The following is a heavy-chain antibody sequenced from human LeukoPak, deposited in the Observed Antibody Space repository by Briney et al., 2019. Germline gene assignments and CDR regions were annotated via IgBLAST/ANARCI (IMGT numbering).Heavy chain of an antibody. CDR1: GFTFSSYT. CDR2: ISYDGSNK. V-gene: IGHV3-30-3*01. Sequence: GGSLRLSCAASGFTFSSYTMHWVRQAPGKGLQWVAVISYDGSNKYYADSVKGRFTISRDNSKNTLYLQMNSLRAEDTAVYYCARETSGTTFGYWGQGTLVTVSS. J-gene: IGHJ4*02. D-gene: IGHD1-1*01. CDR3: ARETSGTTFGY.